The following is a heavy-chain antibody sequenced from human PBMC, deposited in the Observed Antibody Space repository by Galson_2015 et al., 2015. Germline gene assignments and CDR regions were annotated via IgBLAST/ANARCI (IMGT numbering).Heavy chain of an antibody. J-gene: IGHJ2*01. CDR2: IYYSGNT. Sequence: TLSLTCTVSGGSISSGGYYWSWIRQHPGQGLEWIGYIYYSGNTFYNPSLKSRVTISVDTSKNQFSLKLSSVTAADTAVYYCARDLRVDSWYFDLWGRGTLVTVSS. V-gene: IGHV4-31*03. CDR1: GGSISSGGYY. CDR3: ARDLRVDSWYFDL.